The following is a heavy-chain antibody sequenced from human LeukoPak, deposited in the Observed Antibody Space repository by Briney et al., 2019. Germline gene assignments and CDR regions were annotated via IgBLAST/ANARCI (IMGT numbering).Heavy chain of an antibody. V-gene: IGHV3-23*01. Sequence: GGSLRLSCAACGFSFSSYAMNWVRQAPGKGLEWVSIIFGNGDTTYYAASVKGRFTVSRDNSKDTLYLQMNDLRPDDTAIYYCAKRNTMVRGGPCFDYWGQGLLVTVSS. D-gene: IGHD3-10*01. J-gene: IGHJ4*02. CDR2: IFGNGDTT. CDR1: GFSFSSYA. CDR3: AKRNTMVRGGPCFDY.